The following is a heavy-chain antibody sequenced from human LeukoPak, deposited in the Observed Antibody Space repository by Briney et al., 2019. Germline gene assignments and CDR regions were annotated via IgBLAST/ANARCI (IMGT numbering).Heavy chain of an antibody. CDR1: GYTFTSYY. CDR2: INPSGGST. J-gene: IGHJ6*02. D-gene: IGHD1-14*01. CDR3: ARALRNRVDYYYGMDV. Sequence: ASVTVSCKASGYTFTSYYMHWVRQAPGQGLEWMGIINPSGGSTSYAQKFQGRVTMTRDTSTSTVYMELSSLRSKDTAVYYCARALRNRVDYYYGMDVWGQGTTVTVSS. V-gene: IGHV1-46*01.